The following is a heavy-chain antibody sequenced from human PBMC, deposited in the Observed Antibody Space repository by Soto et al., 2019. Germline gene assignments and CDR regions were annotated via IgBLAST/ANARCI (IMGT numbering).Heavy chain of an antibody. CDR2: INPSGGST. CDR1: GYTFTSYD. CDR3: ARDYYGGNSGYAFDI. Sequence: TCKASGYTFTSYDMHWVRQAAGQGIEWMGIINPSGGSTSYAQKFQGRVTMTRDTSTSTVYMELSSLRSEDTAVYYCARDYYGGNSGYAFDIWGQGTMVTVSS. J-gene: IGHJ3*02. D-gene: IGHD4-17*01. V-gene: IGHV1-46*01.